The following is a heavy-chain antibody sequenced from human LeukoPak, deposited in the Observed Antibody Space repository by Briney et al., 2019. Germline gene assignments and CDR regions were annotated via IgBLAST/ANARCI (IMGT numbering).Heavy chain of an antibody. D-gene: IGHD3-9*01. Sequence: GASVKVSCKASGYTFTSYCMHWVRQAPGQGLEWMGIINPSGGSTSYAQKFQGRVTMTRDTSTSTVYMELSSLRYEDTAVYHCARDGDYDILTGTYYFDYWGQGTLVTVSS. CDR3: ARDGDYDILTGTYYFDY. CDR1: GYTFTSYC. V-gene: IGHV1-46*01. J-gene: IGHJ4*02. CDR2: INPSGGST.